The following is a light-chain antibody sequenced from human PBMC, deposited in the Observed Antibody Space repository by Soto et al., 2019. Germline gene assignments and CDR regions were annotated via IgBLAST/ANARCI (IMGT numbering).Light chain of an antibody. CDR2: GAS. Sequence: EIVLTQSPGTLSLSPGERATLSCRASQSVFNNHIGWYQQKPGQAPRLLIYGASSRATGIPDRFSGSGSGTDFTLTISRLEPEDFAVYYCQQYGSSPTFGQGTKVDIK. J-gene: IGKJ1*01. CDR3: QQYGSSPT. V-gene: IGKV3-20*01. CDR1: QSVFNNH.